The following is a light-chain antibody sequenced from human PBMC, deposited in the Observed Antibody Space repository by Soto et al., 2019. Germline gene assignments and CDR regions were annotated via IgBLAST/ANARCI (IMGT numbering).Light chain of an antibody. CDR2: RAS. CDR3: QQYGNSPRV. J-gene: IGKJ1*01. Sequence: EIVLTQSPGTLYLSPGERATLSCRASQSVSSGFLAWYQQKRGQAPRLLIYRASNRATGIPDRFSGSGSGTDFTLTISRLEPEDFAVYHCQQYGNSPRVFGQGTKVDIK. V-gene: IGKV3-20*01. CDR1: QSVSSGF.